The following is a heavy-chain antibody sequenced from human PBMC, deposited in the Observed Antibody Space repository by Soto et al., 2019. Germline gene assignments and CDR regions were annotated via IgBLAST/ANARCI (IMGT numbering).Heavy chain of an antibody. CDR2: IIPIFGTA. Sequence: SVKVSCKASGGTFSSYAISWVRQAPGQGLEWMGGIIPIFGTANYAQKFQGRVTITADESASTAYMELSSLRSEDTAVYYCARVGSSNYYYGMDVWGQGTTVTVSS. CDR3: ARVGSSNYYYGMDV. V-gene: IGHV1-69*13. J-gene: IGHJ6*02. D-gene: IGHD6-6*01. CDR1: GGTFSSYA.